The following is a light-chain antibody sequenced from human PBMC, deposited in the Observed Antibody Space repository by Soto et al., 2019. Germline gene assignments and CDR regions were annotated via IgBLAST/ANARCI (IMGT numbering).Light chain of an antibody. Sequence: IQLTQSPSSLSASVGDRDTITCRASQDIAIYLAWYQQKPGEAPKLLIYAASTLYGGVPSRFSGSGSGTDFDLTITRLQAEDFATYYCQQLRMYPSTFGGGTKVELK. CDR2: AAS. V-gene: IGKV1-9*01. J-gene: IGKJ4*01. CDR3: QQLRMYPST. CDR1: QDIAIY.